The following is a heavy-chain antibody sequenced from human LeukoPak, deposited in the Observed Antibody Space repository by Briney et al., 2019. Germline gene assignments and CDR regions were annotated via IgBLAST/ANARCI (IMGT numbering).Heavy chain of an antibody. Sequence: PGGALRLSCAASGFTFSSYWMHWVRQAPRKRLGWVGRINSDGSRTSYADSVKGRYTISRDNHKKRLYLQMNSLRAADTAVYYCARQSSSWPFDYWGQGTLVTVSS. D-gene: IGHD6-13*01. CDR1: GFTFSSYW. CDR3: ARQSSSWPFDY. J-gene: IGHJ4*02. CDR2: INSDGSRT. V-gene: IGHV3-74*01.